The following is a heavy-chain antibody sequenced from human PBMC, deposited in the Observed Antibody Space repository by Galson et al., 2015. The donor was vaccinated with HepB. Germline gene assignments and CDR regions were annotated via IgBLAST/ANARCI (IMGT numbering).Heavy chain of an antibody. CDR2: ISAYNGNT. J-gene: IGHJ6*02. CDR3: ARSQDETSGWPYYYYYYGMDV. CDR1: GYTFTSYG. Sequence: SVKVSCKASGYTFTSYGISWVRQAPGQGLEWMGWISAYNGNTNYAQKLQGRVTMTTDTSTSTAYMELRSLRSDDTAVYYCARSQDETSGWPYYYYYYGMDVWGQGTTVTVSS. D-gene: IGHD6-19*01. V-gene: IGHV1-18*01.